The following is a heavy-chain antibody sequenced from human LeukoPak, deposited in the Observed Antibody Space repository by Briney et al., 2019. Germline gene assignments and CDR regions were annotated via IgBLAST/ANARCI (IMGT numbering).Heavy chain of an antibody. CDR2: THYSGRT. Sequence: PSQTLSLTCTVSGGSISSGDYYWSWIRQPPGKGPEWIGYTHYSGRTYYNPSLKSRLTISVDTSKNQFSLGLSSVTAADTAVYYCARTYCSGGTCYGLDYWGQGTLVTVSS. J-gene: IGHJ4*02. D-gene: IGHD2-15*01. CDR1: GGSISSGDYY. V-gene: IGHV4-30-4*08. CDR3: ARTYCSGGTCYGLDY.